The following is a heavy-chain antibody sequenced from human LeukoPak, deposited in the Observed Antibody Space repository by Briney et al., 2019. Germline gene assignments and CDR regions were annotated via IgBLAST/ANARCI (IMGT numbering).Heavy chain of an antibody. V-gene: IGHV1-69*05. CDR2: IIPIFGTA. Sequence: SVKVSCKASGGTFSSYAISWVRQAPGQGLEWMGGIIPIFGTANYAQKFQGRVTITTDESTSTAYMELSSLRSEDAAVYYCAKGIYGDSLGYWGQGTLVTVSS. J-gene: IGHJ4*02. D-gene: IGHD4-17*01. CDR1: GGTFSSYA. CDR3: AKGIYGDSLGY.